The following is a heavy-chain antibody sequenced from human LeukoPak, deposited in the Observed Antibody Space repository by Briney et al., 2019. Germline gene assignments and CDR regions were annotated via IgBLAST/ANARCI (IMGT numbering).Heavy chain of an antibody. CDR1: GFTFSSYW. CDR2: IKQDGSEK. J-gene: IGHJ4*02. Sequence: GGSLRLSCAASGFTFSSYWLSWVRQAPGKGLEWVANIKQDGSEKLSADPVKGRFTNSRDNAKNSLYLQMNSLGAEDTAVYCCATAVDATCSSGGSCYSKWFDYWGQGTLVTVSS. CDR3: ATAVDATCSSGGSCYSKWFDY. V-gene: IGHV3-7*01. D-gene: IGHD2-15*01.